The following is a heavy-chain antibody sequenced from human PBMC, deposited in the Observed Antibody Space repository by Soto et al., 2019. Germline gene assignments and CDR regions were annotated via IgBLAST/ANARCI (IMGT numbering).Heavy chain of an antibody. V-gene: IGHV3-7*03. D-gene: IGHD5-18*01. CDR2: IKQDGSEK. Sequence: GGSLRLSCAASGFTFSSYWMSWVRQAPGKGLEWVANIKQDGSEKYYVDSVKGRFTISRDNAKNSLYLQMNSLRAEDTAVYYCARCGYSYGYSPPELDYWGQGTLVTV. CDR1: GFTFSSYW. J-gene: IGHJ4*02. CDR3: ARCGYSYGYSPPELDY.